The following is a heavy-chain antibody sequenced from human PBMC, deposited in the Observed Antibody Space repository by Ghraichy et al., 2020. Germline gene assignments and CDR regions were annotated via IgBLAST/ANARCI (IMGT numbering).Heavy chain of an antibody. J-gene: IGHJ4*02. D-gene: IGHD5-12*01. V-gene: IGHV4-59*01. CDR3: ARRHGYSGSMDY. Sequence: SENLSLTCTVSGGSFTTYYWSWIRQPPGKGLQWIGYAHSSGSAYYNRSLKSRVTISVDTSQNQFSLRVTSLTAADTAVYYCARRHGYSGSMDYWGQGTLVSVSS. CDR1: GGSFTTYY. CDR2: AHSSGSA.